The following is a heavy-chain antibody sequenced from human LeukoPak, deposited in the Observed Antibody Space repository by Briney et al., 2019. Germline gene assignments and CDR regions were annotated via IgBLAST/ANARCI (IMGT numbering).Heavy chain of an antibody. CDR3: VRLRGSYWGGVYDV. D-gene: IGHD1-26*01. V-gene: IGHV4-39*01. CDR1: GVSISSSAYY. J-gene: IGHJ3*01. Sequence: SETLSLTCSVSGVSISSSAYYWGWIRQTPGKGLEWIGSIYSGGTTYYNPSLKSRLTISLDTSKNQFYLRLSSVTAADTAVYYCVRLRGSYWGGVYDVWGQGTMVTVSS. CDR2: IYSGGTT.